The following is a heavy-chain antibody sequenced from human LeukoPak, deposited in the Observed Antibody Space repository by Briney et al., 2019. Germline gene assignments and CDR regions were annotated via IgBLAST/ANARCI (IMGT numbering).Heavy chain of an antibody. CDR3: ATPSTVTTGWFDP. CDR2: ISGSGGST. Sequence: PGGSLRLSCAASGFTFSSYAMSWVRQAPGKGLEWVSAISGSGGSTYYADSVKGRYTISRDNSKNTLYLQMNSLRAEDTAVYYCATPSTVTTGWFDPWGQGTLVTVSS. CDR1: GFTFSSYA. V-gene: IGHV3-23*01. J-gene: IGHJ5*02. D-gene: IGHD4-17*01.